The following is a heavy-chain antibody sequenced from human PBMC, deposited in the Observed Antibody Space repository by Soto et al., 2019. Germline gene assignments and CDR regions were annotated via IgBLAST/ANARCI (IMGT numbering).Heavy chain of an antibody. CDR3: ARGVGLQGTVVAVATPGMDV. V-gene: IGHV4-34*01. D-gene: IGHD2-15*01. Sequence: SETLSLTCAVYGGSFSAYYWTWIRQSPGKGLEWIGEINDSGSTNHNPSLRSRVTMSVDTSNNQFSLTLRSVTAADTAVYYCARGVGLQGTVVAVATPGMDVWGQGTTVTVSS. CDR2: INDSGST. J-gene: IGHJ6*02. CDR1: GGSFSAYY.